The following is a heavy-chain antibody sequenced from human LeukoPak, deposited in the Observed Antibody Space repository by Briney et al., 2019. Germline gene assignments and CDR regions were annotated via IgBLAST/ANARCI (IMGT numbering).Heavy chain of an antibody. D-gene: IGHD3-22*01. J-gene: IGHJ4*02. Sequence: SETLSLTCTVSGGSISSYYWSWIRQPPGKGLEWIGSIYHSGSTHYSSSLKSRVTISVDTSKNQLSLKLSSVTAADTAVYYCARANTETYYYDSSGYYSFDYWGQGTLVTVSS. CDR3: ARANTETYYYDSSGYYSFDY. CDR1: GGSISSYY. V-gene: IGHV4-4*09. CDR2: IYHSGST.